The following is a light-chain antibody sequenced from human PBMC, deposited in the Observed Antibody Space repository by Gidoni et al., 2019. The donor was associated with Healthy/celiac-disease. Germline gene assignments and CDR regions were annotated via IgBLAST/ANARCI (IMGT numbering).Light chain of an antibody. Sequence: DIQMTQSPSSLSASVGDRVTITCRASQSISSYLNWYQQKPGNAPKLLIYAASSLERGVPERFSGSGSGTDFTLTISSLQPEDVAVYYCQQSYSTPHTFGQGTRLEIK. CDR1: QSISSY. J-gene: IGKJ5*01. V-gene: IGKV1-39*01. CDR2: AAS. CDR3: QQSYSTPHT.